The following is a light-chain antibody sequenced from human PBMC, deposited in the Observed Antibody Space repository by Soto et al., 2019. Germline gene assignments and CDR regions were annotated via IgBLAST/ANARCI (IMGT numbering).Light chain of an antibody. Sequence: QSVLTQPPSASGTPGQRVNISCSGSSSNIGSHNIYWYQQLPGTAPQLLIYKNNQRPSGVPDRFSGSKSGTSASLSISGLRSEDEADYYCAVWDDSLSGRVFGGGTKLTVL. CDR3: AVWDDSLSGRV. CDR2: KNN. J-gene: IGLJ2*01. V-gene: IGLV1-47*01. CDR1: SSNIGSHN.